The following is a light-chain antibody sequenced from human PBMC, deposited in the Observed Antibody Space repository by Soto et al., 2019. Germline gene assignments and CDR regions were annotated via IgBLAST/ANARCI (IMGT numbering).Light chain of an antibody. CDR2: AAS. Sequence: DIQMTQSPFSLSASVGDRVTITCRASQDISNYLAWYQQKPGKVPKLLIYAASTLQSGVPSRFSGSGSGTDFTLTISSLQPEDVATYYCQKYNSAPRTFGQGTKVEIK. CDR3: QKYNSAPRT. J-gene: IGKJ1*01. CDR1: QDISNY. V-gene: IGKV1-27*01.